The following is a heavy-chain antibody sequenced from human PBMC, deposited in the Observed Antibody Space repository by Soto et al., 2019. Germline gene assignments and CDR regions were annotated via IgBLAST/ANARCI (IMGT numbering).Heavy chain of an antibody. CDR1: GFPFSSYA. D-gene: IGHD4-17*01. J-gene: IGHJ4*02. V-gene: IGHV3-33*06. CDR3: AKSTYYGDYGVDY. CDR2: IWYDGSNK. Sequence: ESGGGVVQLGGSLSLSCAASGFPFSSYAMHGVRQAQGKGLEWVAVIWYDGSNKYYADSVKGRFTISRDNSKNTLYLQMNSLRAEDTAVYYCAKSTYYGDYGVDYWGQGTLVTVSS.